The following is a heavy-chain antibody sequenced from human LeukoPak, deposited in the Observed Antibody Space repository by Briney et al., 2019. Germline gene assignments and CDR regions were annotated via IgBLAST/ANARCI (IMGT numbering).Heavy chain of an antibody. D-gene: IGHD3-22*01. Sequence: PGGSLRLSCAASGFTFSSYSMNWVRQAPGKGLEWVAFIRYDGSNKYYADSVKGRFTISRDNSKNTLYLQMNSLRAEDTAVYYCAKEATDSSGYFDYWGQGTLVTVSS. V-gene: IGHV3-30*02. CDR1: GFTFSSYS. CDR2: IRYDGSNK. J-gene: IGHJ4*02. CDR3: AKEATDSSGYFDY.